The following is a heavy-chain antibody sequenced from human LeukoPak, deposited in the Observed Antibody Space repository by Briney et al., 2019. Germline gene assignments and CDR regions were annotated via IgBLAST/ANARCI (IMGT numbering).Heavy chain of an antibody. CDR1: GYTFTSYD. D-gene: IGHD2-15*01. Sequence: ASVKVSCKASGYTFTSYDINWVRQATGQGLEWMGWMNPNSGNTGYAQKFQGRVTMTRNTSISTAYMELSSLRSEDTAVYYCARGKGSRIWYYYYYMDVWGKGTTVTISS. CDR3: ARGKGSRIWYYYYYMDV. V-gene: IGHV1-8*01. J-gene: IGHJ6*03. CDR2: MNPNSGNT.